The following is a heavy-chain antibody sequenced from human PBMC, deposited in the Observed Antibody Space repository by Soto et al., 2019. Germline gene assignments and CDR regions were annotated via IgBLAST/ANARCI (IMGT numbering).Heavy chain of an antibody. CDR1: GYTFTTYG. CDR2: ISTYNGNT. J-gene: IGHJ4*02. Sequence: QVQLVQSGAEVKKPGASVKVSCKPSGYTFTTYGITWVRQAPGQGLEWMGWISTYNGNTTYAQRLQGRVTMTTDTSTSTAYMQLRSLTSHETAVHYSAEEKYCISSGSSLDRWGQGTLVSVS. D-gene: IGHD2-2*01. CDR3: AEEKYCISSGSSLDR. V-gene: IGHV1-18*01.